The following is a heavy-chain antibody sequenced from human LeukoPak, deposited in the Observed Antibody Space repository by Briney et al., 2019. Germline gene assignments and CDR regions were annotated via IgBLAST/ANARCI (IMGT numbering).Heavy chain of an antibody. CDR1: GXSIRSYY. D-gene: IGHD1/OR15-1a*01. Sequence: PSETLSLTWTVSGXSIRSYYWSWIRQPAGKGPEWIGRIYNDGSTNYNPSLKSRVTMSVDTSKNQFSLKLSSVTAADTAVYYCAKTKGYFDYWGQGTLVTVSS. J-gene: IGHJ4*02. V-gene: IGHV4-4*07. CDR2: IYNDGST. CDR3: AKTKGYFDY.